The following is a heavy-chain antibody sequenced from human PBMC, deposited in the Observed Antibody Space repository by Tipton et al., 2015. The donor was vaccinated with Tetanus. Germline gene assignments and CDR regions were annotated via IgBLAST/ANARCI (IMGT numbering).Heavy chain of an antibody. V-gene: IGHV4-39*02. CDR2: LTYSGRT. Sequence: TLSLTCIVSGGSMIGSGHYWAWVRQSPGKGLEWIGSLTYSGRTYYSPSLKSRVTMSVDTSKKDFSMRLGSVTAADTAIYYCARLREVVSRSGWAFDYWGQGILVSVSS. CDR3: ARLREVVSRSGWAFDY. CDR1: GGSMIGSGHY. D-gene: IGHD3-10*01. J-gene: IGHJ4*02.